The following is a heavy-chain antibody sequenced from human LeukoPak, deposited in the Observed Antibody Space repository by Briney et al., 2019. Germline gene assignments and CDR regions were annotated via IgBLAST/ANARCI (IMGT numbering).Heavy chain of an antibody. CDR3: ASLRGLLRYFDWNENWFDP. Sequence: ASVKVSCRASGGTFSSYAISWVRQAPGQGLEWMGGIIPIFGTANYAQKFQGRVTITADEPTSTAHMELSSLRSEDTAVYYCASLRGLLRYFDWNENWFDPWGQGTLVTVSS. CDR1: GGTFSSYA. D-gene: IGHD3-9*01. V-gene: IGHV1-69*13. J-gene: IGHJ5*02. CDR2: IIPIFGTA.